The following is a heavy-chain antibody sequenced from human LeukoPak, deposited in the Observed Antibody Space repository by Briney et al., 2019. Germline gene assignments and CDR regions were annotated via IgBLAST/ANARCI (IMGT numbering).Heavy chain of an antibody. CDR3: ARGWSGSYFVSYYYYYMDV. D-gene: IGHD1-26*01. CDR1: GYTFTSCD. V-gene: IGHV1-8*01. Sequence: ASVKVSCKASGYTFTSCDINWVRQATGQGLEWMGWMNPNSGNTGYAQKFQGRVTMTRNTSISTAYMELSSLRSEDTAVYYCARGWSGSYFVSYYYYYMDVWGKGTTVTVSS. J-gene: IGHJ6*03. CDR2: MNPNSGNT.